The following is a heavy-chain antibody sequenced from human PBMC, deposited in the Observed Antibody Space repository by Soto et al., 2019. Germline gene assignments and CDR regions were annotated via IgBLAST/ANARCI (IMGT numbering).Heavy chain of an antibody. CDR1: GFTFSSYT. Sequence: EVQLVDSGGALVQPGGSLRLSCAASGFTFSSYTMTWVRQAPGKGLEWVSSITSSGGAMYYVDSVQGRFTVSRDNAKSSLYLQMNSLTAEDTAVYYCTKGWLDYWGQGSLVTVSS. J-gene: IGHJ4*02. V-gene: IGHV3-48*01. D-gene: IGHD6-19*01. CDR3: TKGWLDY. CDR2: ITSSGGAM.